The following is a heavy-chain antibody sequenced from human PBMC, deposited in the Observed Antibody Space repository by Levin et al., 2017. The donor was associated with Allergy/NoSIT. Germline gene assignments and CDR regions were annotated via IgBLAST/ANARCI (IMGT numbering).Heavy chain of an antibody. D-gene: IGHD2-15*01. Sequence: SETLSLTCAVYGGSFSGYYWSWIRQPPGKGLEWIGEINHSGSTNYNPSLKSRVTISVDTSKNQFSLKLSSVTAADTAVYYCARLVVVAATRHDYWGQGTLVTVSS. V-gene: IGHV4-34*01. CDR1: GGSFSGYY. CDR2: INHSGST. J-gene: IGHJ4*02. CDR3: ARLVVVAATRHDY.